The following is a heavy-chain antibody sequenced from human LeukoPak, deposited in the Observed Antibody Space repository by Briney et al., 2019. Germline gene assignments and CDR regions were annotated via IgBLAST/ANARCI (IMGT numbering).Heavy chain of an antibody. CDR2: IYYSGST. Sequence: PSETLPLTCTVSGGSISSYYWSWIRQPPGKGLEWIGYIYYSGSTNYNPSLKSRVTISVDTSKNQLSLKLSSVAAADTAVYYCARGYSSSWFKFDPWGQGTLVTVSS. CDR1: GGSISSYY. V-gene: IGHV4-59*01. D-gene: IGHD6-13*01. J-gene: IGHJ5*02. CDR3: ARGYSSSWFKFDP.